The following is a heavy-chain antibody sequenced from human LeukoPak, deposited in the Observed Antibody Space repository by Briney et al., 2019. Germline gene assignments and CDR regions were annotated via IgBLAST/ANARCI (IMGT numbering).Heavy chain of an antibody. CDR3: ARDRHIVVVVAATGFDY. J-gene: IGHJ4*02. D-gene: IGHD2-15*01. V-gene: IGHV3-7*01. Sequence: GGSLRLSCAASGFTFSSYWMSWVRQAPGKGLEWVANIKQDGGEKYYVDSVKGRFTISRDNAKNSLYLQMNSLRAEDTAVYYCARDRHIVVVVAATGFDYWGQGTLVTVSS. CDR1: GFTFSSYW. CDR2: IKQDGGEK.